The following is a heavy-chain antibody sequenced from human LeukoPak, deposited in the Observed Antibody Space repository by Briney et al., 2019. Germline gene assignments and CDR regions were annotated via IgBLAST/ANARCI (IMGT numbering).Heavy chain of an antibody. V-gene: IGHV1-2*02. CDR1: GYTFTGYY. Sequence: GASVTVSFKASGYTFTGYYMHWVRQAPGQGREWMGWINPNSGGTNYAQKFQGRVTMTRDMSTSTVYMELSSLRSEDTAVYYCARGGYDFWSGYYYYYYYYMDVWGKGTTVTVSS. D-gene: IGHD3-3*01. CDR2: INPNSGGT. J-gene: IGHJ6*03. CDR3: ARGGYDFWSGYYYYYYYYMDV.